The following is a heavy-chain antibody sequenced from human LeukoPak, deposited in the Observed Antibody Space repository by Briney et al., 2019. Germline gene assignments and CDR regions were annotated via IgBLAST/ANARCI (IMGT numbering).Heavy chain of an antibody. J-gene: IGHJ5*02. CDR1: GYTFTGYY. V-gene: IGHV1-2*02. D-gene: IGHD6-13*01. Sequence: EASVKVSCKASGYTFTGYYMHWVRQAPGQGLEWMGWINPNSGGTNYAQKFQGRVTMTRDTSISTAYMELNRLRSDDTAVYYCARPPKGAAAGRNWFDPWGQGTLVTVSS. CDR3: ARPPKGAAAGRNWFDP. CDR2: INPNSGGT.